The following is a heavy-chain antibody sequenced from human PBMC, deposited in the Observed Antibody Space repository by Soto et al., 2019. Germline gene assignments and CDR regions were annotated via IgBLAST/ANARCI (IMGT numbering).Heavy chain of an antibody. D-gene: IGHD6-25*01. J-gene: IGHJ4*02. CDR2: IYLSGSA. CDR1: GGSISSFY. Sequence: QEQLQESGPGLVKPSETLSLTCTLSGGSISSFYWSWIRQPPGKGLEWIGHIYLSGSANYNPSLNSRVTLSVDTSQNQFSLKLSSVTAADTAVYFCARDRSAGGLDSWGQGTLVTVSS. V-gene: IGHV4-59*01. CDR3: ARDRSAGGLDS.